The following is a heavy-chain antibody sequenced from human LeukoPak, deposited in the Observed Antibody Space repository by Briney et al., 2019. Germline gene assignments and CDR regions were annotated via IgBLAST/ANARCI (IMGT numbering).Heavy chain of an antibody. CDR1: GFTFYDYG. CDR2: INWNGGST. V-gene: IGHV3-20*04. J-gene: IGHJ6*03. D-gene: IGHD3-3*01. Sequence: GGSLRLSCAASGFTFYDYGMSWVRQAPGKGLEWVSGINWNGGSTGYADSVKGRFTISRDNAKNSLYLQMNSLRAEDTALYYCARVGYDFWSGYYLGIYYMDVWGKGTTVTVSS. CDR3: ARVGYDFWSGYYLGIYYMDV.